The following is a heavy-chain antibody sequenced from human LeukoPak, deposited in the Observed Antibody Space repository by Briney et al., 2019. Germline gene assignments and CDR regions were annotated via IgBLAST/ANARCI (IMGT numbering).Heavy chain of an antibody. V-gene: IGHV3-48*01. D-gene: IGHD2-2*01. CDR1: GFTFSTYS. Sequence: GGSLRLSCVASGFTFSTYSMNWVRQAPGKGLEWVSYISCSSRRISYAGSVEGRFTISRDNAKNSLYLEMNNLRAEDTAIYYCTSSLPGYSSSWPDYWGQGTLVTVSS. J-gene: IGHJ4*02. CDR2: ISCSSRRI. CDR3: TSSLPGYSSSWPDY.